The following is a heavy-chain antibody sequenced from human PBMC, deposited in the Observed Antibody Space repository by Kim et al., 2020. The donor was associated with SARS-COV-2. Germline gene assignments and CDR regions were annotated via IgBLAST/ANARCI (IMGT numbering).Heavy chain of an antibody. Sequence: GGSLRLSCVASGITFSSYWMHWVRQAPGKGLVWVSRINSDGSTISYADSVKGRFTISRDNAKNTLYLQMNSLRVEDTAVYYCARISSHAFDIWGQGTMVTVSS. CDR3: ARISSHAFDI. CDR2: INSDGSTI. CDR1: GITFSSYW. V-gene: IGHV3-74*01. J-gene: IGHJ3*02.